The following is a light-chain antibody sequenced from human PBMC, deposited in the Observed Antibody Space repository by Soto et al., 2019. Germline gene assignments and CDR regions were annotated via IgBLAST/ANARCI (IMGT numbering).Light chain of an antibody. CDR1: QSISNH. J-gene: IGKJ5*01. CDR2: AAS. CDR3: QQSYSTPRIT. V-gene: IGKV1-39*01. Sequence: IRMTQSPASLSASVGDRVIITCRASQSISNHLNWYQQKPGKAPKLLIYAASSLQIGVPSRFSGSGSGTDFTLTISSLQPEDFATYYCQQSYSTPRITFGQGTRLDI.